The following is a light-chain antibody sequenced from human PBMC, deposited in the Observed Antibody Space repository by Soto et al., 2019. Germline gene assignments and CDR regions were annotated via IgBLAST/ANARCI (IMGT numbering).Light chain of an antibody. J-gene: IGKJ1*01. CDR3: QQYTNTKNPLM. V-gene: IGKV1-5*01. CDR1: QTISTW. Sequence: DIQVTQSPPTLSASVGDRVTITCRASQTISTWMAWYQQKPGKAPKLLVYDASTLQSGVASRFSGSGSGTEFTLIISGMQPDDSATYYCQQYTNTKNPLMFGQGTKVEI. CDR2: DAS.